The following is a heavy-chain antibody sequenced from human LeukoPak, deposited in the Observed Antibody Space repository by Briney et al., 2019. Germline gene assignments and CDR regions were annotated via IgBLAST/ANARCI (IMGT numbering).Heavy chain of an antibody. CDR2: IYYSGST. Sequence: PSETLSLTCAVYGGSFSGYYWSWIRQPPGKGLEWIGNIYYSGSTYYNPSLKSRVTISVDTSKNQFSLKLSSVTAADTAVYYCARHGGLYNGDYGYWGQGTLVTVSS. D-gene: IGHD4-17*01. CDR3: ARHGGLYNGDYGY. CDR1: GGSFSGYY. V-gene: IGHV4-34*01. J-gene: IGHJ4*02.